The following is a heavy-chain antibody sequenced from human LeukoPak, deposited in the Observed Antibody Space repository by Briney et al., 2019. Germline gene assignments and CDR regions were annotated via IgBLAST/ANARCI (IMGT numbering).Heavy chain of an antibody. CDR3: AKDPIVLVGEEDYFDY. CDR2: ISGSGGST. Sequence: QAGGSLRLSCAASGFTFSSYAMSWVRQAPGKGLEWVSAISGSGGSTYYADSVKGRFTISRDNSKNTLYLQMNSLRAEDTAVYYCAKDPIVLVGEEDYFDYWGQGTLVTVSS. D-gene: IGHD2-15*01. V-gene: IGHV3-23*01. CDR1: GFTFSSYA. J-gene: IGHJ4*02.